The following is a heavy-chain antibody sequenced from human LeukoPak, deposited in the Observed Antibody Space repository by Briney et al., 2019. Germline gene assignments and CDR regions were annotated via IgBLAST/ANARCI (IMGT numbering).Heavy chain of an antibody. J-gene: IGHJ4*02. D-gene: IGHD6-13*01. Sequence: PGGSLRLSCAGSGFTFSTYAMSWVRQAPGKGLEWVPAISGSAGNTYYADSVKGRFTISRDNSKNTVYLQMNSLSAEDTAVYYCARDGGNSWDYWGQGTLVTVSS. CDR1: GFTFSTYA. CDR2: ISGSAGNT. CDR3: ARDGGNSWDY. V-gene: IGHV3-23*01.